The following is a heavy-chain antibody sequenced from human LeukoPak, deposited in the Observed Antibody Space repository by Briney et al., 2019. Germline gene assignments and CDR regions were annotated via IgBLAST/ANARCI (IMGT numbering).Heavy chain of an antibody. CDR3: AKDRTRQAY. CDR2: IKEDGSDK. J-gene: IGHJ4*02. Sequence: GGSLRLSCAASGFTFSNHWMSWVRQTPGKGLEWVANIKEDGSDKYYVDPLKGRFTISRDNAKNSLYLQMNSLRAEDTAVYYCAKDRTRQAYWGQGTLVTVSS. V-gene: IGHV3-7*03. CDR1: GFTFSNHW. D-gene: IGHD3-3*01.